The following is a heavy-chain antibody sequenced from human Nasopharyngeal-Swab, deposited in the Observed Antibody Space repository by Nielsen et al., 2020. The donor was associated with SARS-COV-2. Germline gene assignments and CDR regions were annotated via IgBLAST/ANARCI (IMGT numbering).Heavy chain of an antibody. CDR2: ISSCSSYI. V-gene: IGHV3-21*01. J-gene: IGHJ4*02. Sequence: LSLTCAASGFTFSSYSMNWVRQAPGKGLEWVSSISSCSSYIYYADSVKGRFTISRDNAKNSLYLQMNSLRAEDTAVYYCARSGELRFLEWLNTRPDYWGQGTLVTVSS. CDR3: ARSGELRFLEWLNTRPDY. D-gene: IGHD3-3*01. CDR1: GFTFSSYS.